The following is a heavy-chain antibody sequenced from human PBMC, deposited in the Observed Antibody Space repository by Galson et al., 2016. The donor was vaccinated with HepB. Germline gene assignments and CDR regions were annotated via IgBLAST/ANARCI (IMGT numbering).Heavy chain of an antibody. D-gene: IGHD1/OR15-1a*01. V-gene: IGHV2-70*17. J-gene: IGHJ6*02. CDR2: IDWDDDK. Sequence: PALVKPTQTLTLTCTFSGFSLSANGMCVSWIRQPPGKALEWLARIDWDDDKFFNTSLRTRLTISKDTSKNQVVLTMTNMDPVDTATYYCARDLRGGPQQPPFYGLDVWGRGTTVTVSS. CDR3: ARDLRGGPQQPPFYGLDV. CDR1: GFSLSANGMC.